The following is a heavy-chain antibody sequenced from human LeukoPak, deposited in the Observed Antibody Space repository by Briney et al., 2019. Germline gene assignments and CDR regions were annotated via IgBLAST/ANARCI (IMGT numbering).Heavy chain of an antibody. J-gene: IGHJ3*02. D-gene: IGHD2/OR15-2a*01. Sequence: SETLSLTCAVYGGSFSGYYWSWIRQPPGKGLEWIGEINHSGSTNYNPSLKSRVTISVDTPKNQFSLKLSSVTAADTAVYYCARVPVRFAFDIWGQGTMVTVSS. CDR1: GGSFSGYY. CDR2: INHSGST. CDR3: ARVPVRFAFDI. V-gene: IGHV4-34*01.